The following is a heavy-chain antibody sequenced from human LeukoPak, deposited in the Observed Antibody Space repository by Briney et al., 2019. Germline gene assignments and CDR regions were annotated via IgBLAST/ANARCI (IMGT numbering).Heavy chain of an antibody. J-gene: IGHJ5*02. D-gene: IGHD6-19*01. CDR3: ATAESGGWWNWFDP. Sequence: ASVKVSCKVSGYTLTELSMHWVRQAPGKGLEWMGGFDPEDGETIYAQKFQGRVTMTEDTSTDTAYMELSSLRSEDTAVYYCATAESGGWWNWFDPWGQGTLVTVSS. CDR1: GYTLTELS. CDR2: FDPEDGET. V-gene: IGHV1-24*01.